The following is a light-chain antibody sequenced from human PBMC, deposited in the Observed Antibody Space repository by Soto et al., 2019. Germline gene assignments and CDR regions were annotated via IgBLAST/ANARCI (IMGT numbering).Light chain of an antibody. V-gene: IGLV2-14*03. CDR1: TSDVGASAY. Sequence: QSVLTQPAPVSGSPGQSITISCTGTTSDVGASAYVCWYQQHPGQAPKLIIYDGTKRPSGVSARFSGSKSGNTASLTISGLQAEDEADYYCSSYATTSTVVFGGGTQLTVL. J-gene: IGLJ2*01. CDR3: SSYATTSTVV. CDR2: DGT.